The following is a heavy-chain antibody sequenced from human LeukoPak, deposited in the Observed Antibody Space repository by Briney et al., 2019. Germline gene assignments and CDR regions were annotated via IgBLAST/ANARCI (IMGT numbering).Heavy chain of an antibody. Sequence: SVKVSCKASGGTFSSYAISWVRQAPGQGLEWMGRIIPILGIANYAQKFQGRVTITADKSTSTAYMELSSLRSEDTAVYYCARDGWPVYYYYYYGMDVWGQGTTVTVSS. CDR1: GGTFSSYA. D-gene: IGHD2-15*01. CDR3: ARDGWPVYYYYYYGMDV. V-gene: IGHV1-69*04. CDR2: IIPILGIA. J-gene: IGHJ6*02.